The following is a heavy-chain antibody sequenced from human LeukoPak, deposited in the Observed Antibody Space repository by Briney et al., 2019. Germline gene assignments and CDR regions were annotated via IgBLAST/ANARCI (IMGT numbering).Heavy chain of an antibody. Sequence: PGGSLRHSCAASGFTFSSYALSWLRHAPGKGLEWVSAISGSGGNTNYADSVKGRFTISRDNSKHTLYLQINSMRAEETAVYYCAKHAQFGATLDYWGQGTLVTVSS. CDR3: AKHAQFGATLDY. CDR1: GFTFSSYA. CDR2: ISGSGGNT. J-gene: IGHJ4*02. D-gene: IGHD1-26*01. V-gene: IGHV3-23*01.